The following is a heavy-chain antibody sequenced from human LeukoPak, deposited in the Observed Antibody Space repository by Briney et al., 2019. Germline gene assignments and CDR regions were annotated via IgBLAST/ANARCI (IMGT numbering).Heavy chain of an antibody. J-gene: IGHJ4*02. CDR2: ISSSSSYI. CDR3: AREGLSDDSSGYYY. CDR1: GFTFSSYS. Sequence: GGSLRLSCAASGFTFSSYSMNWVRQAPGKGLEWVSSISSSSSYIYYADSVKGRFTISRDNAKNSLYLQVNSLRAEDTAVYYCAREGLSDDSSGYYYWGQGTLVTVSS. D-gene: IGHD3-22*01. V-gene: IGHV3-21*01.